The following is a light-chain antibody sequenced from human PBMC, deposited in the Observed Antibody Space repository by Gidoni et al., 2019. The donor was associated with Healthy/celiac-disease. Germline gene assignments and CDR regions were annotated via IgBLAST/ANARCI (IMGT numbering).Light chain of an antibody. CDR2: GTS. CDR3: QQYNIWPFT. Sequence: EIVMTQSPATLSVSPGERATLSCRASQSVSSNLAWYQQKPGQAPRRLIYGTSTRATAFPARFSGSGFGTEFTLTISSLQSEDFAVYYCQQYNIWPFTFGPGTKVDIK. CDR1: QSVSSN. J-gene: IGKJ3*01. V-gene: IGKV3-15*01.